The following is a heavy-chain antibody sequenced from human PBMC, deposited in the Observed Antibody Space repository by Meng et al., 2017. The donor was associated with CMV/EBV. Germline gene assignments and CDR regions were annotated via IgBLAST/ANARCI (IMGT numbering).Heavy chain of an antibody. Sequence: QVQLVQSGAEVKKPGCSVKLSCKASGGTLSSYAISWVRQAPGQGLEWMGGIIPIFGTANYAQKFQGRVTITADESTSTAYMELSSLRSEDTAVYYCARGGYSYGFFWFDPWGQGTLVTVSS. D-gene: IGHD5-18*01. CDR2: IIPIFGTA. CDR1: GGTLSSYA. J-gene: IGHJ5*02. V-gene: IGHV1-69*01. CDR3: ARGGYSYGFFWFDP.